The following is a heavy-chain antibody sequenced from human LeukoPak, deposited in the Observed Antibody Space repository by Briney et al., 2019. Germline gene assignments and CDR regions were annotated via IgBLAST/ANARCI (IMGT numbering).Heavy chain of an antibody. CDR2: ISSSSSTI. CDR1: GFTFSDYY. V-gene: IGHV3-11*04. D-gene: IGHD1-26*01. J-gene: IGHJ4*02. Sequence: PGGSLRLSCAASGFTFSDYYMSWIRQAPGKGLEWVSYISSSSSTIYYADSVKGRFTISRDNAKNSLYLQMNSLRAEDTAVYYCAREKTEWLWELHSQYFDYWGQGTLVTVSS. CDR3: AREKTEWLWELHSQYFDY.